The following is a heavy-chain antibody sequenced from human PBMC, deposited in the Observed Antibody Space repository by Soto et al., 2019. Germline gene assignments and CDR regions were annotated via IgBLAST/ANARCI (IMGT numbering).Heavy chain of an antibody. Sequence: QVQLQESGPGLVKPSQTLSLTCTVSGGPISSGDYYWSWIRQPPGKGLEWVGYNYYSGSTYYNPSHKRRVTIAVDTSKNQFALKLSSVTAADTAVYYCARCYYGSGSYPHFDYWGQGTLVTVSS. J-gene: IGHJ4*02. CDR3: ARCYYGSGSYPHFDY. CDR1: GGPISSGDYY. D-gene: IGHD3-10*01. CDR2: NYYSGST. V-gene: IGHV4-30-4*01.